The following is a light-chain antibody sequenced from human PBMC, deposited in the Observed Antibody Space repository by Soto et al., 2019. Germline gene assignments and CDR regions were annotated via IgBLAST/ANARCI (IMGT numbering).Light chain of an antibody. CDR2: GAI. J-gene: IGKJ1*01. CDR1: QSISSY. CDR3: QQSFSVRSWT. Sequence: DIQMTQSPSSLSASIGYRFTITCRASQSISSYLNWYQQKPRKAPMLLLYGAITLQSGVPSRFSGSGSRTDFTLTIRSLQPEDFATYFCQQSFSVRSWTFGQGTTVDIK. V-gene: IGKV1-39*01.